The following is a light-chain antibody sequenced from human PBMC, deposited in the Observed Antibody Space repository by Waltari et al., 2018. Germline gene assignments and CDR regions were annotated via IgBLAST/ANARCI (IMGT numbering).Light chain of an antibody. J-gene: IGLJ2*01. CDR3: YSYSGALGFDVL. CDR1: ASDVGSYDL. CDR2: EGS. V-gene: IGLV2-23*01. Sequence: QSALTQPASVSGSPGQSITISCTGTASDVGSYDLVSWYQHHPGKAPKVLIYEGSKRPSGVSSRFSGSKSGNTASLTIAGLQAEDEADYYCYSYSGALGFDVLFGGGTKLTVL.